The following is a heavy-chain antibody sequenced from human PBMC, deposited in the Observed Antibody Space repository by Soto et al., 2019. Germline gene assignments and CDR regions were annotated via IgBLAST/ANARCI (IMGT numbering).Heavy chain of an antibody. V-gene: IGHV1-69*13. J-gene: IGHJ4*02. CDR3: AREKYYYDSSGQSFDY. D-gene: IGHD3-22*01. CDR2: IIPIFGTA. CDR1: GGTFSSYA. Sequence: SVKVSCKASGGTFSSYAISWVRQAPGQGLEWMGGIIPIFGTANYAQKFQGRVTITADESTSTAYMELSSLRSEDTAVYYCAREKYYYDSSGQSFDYWGQGTLVTVSS.